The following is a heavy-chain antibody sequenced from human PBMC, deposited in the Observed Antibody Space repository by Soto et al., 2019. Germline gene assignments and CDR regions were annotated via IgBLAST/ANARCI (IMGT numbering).Heavy chain of an antibody. CDR3: VKNGSRWLDS. CDR1: GYTFSTYG. V-gene: IGHV1-18*01. J-gene: IGHJ5*01. D-gene: IGHD2-2*01. Sequence: VQLVQSGAELKMPGASVKVSCKTSGYTFSTYGITWVRQAPGQGLEWMGWISIYYSYSHSSPKLHGRLIMTTEISTNTAFMELRNLRFDDTAVYYCVKNGSRWLDSWGQGTLVTVSS. CDR2: ISIYYSYS.